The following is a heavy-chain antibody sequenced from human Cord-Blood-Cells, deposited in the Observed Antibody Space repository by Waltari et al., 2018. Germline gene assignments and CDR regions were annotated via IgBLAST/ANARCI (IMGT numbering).Heavy chain of an antibody. J-gene: IGHJ3*02. CDR2: ISSSGSTK. D-gene: IGHD3-16*01. V-gene: IGHV3-11*01. CDR1: GLTLRTYH. Sequence: QVQLVGSGGGLVQPGGSLRLACAASGLTLRTYHLNWIRQAPGKRMEWFSYISSSGSTKYYADSVKGRFTISRDNAKNSLYLQMNRLRAEDTAVYYCASGGDLRDAFDIWGQGTMVTVSS. CDR3: ASGGDLRDAFDI.